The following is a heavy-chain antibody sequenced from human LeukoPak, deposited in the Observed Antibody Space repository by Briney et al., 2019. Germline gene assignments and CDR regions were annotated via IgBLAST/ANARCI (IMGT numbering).Heavy chain of an antibody. Sequence: SETLSLTCTVSGGSISGHYWSWIRQPPGKRLEWIGYLHYTGSTSYNPSLNSRITMSVDTPNNQFSLRLTSVTAADTAVYYCARLHALGAEEFDPWGQGALVTVSS. D-gene: IGHD3-16*01. V-gene: IGHV4-59*11. J-gene: IGHJ5*02. CDR3: ARLHALGAEEFDP. CDR1: GGSISGHY. CDR2: LHYTGST.